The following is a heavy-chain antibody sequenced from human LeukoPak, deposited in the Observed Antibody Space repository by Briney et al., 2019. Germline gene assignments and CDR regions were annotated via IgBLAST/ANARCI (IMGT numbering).Heavy chain of an antibody. Sequence: GGSLRLSCAASGFTFSGYGIHWFRQAPGKGLEWVAIIWSGGTNKYYADSVKGRFTISRDNSKNTLYLQMDSLRAEDTALYYCARTHYDGGGYYKFDSWGQGTLVTVSS. CDR1: GFTFSGYG. CDR3: ARTHYDGGGYYKFDS. CDR2: IWSGGTNK. D-gene: IGHD3-22*01. J-gene: IGHJ4*02. V-gene: IGHV3-33*01.